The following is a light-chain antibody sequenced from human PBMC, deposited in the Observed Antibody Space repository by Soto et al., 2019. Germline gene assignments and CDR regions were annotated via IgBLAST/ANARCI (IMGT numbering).Light chain of an antibody. CDR1: QSVSSN. Sequence: EIVMTQSPATLSVSPGERATLSCRASQSVSSNFAWYQQKPGQSPRLLINGASTRATGIPARFGGSGSATEFTPTISSLQSEDFAVYYCQQYNNWPPTFGQGTKVEFK. V-gene: IGKV3-15*01. CDR2: GAS. CDR3: QQYNNWPPT. J-gene: IGKJ1*01.